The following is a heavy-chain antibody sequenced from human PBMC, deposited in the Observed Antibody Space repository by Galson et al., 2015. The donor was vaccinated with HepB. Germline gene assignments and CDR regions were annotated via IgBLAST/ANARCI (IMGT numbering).Heavy chain of an antibody. V-gene: IGHV3-30-3*01. CDR2: ISHDAGNE. J-gene: IGHJ4*02. CDR1: RFTFSGYA. D-gene: IGHD2-21*02. CDR3: ARGPGAVSAKMARIDY. Sequence: SLRLSCAASRFTFSGYAMHWVRQAPGKGLEWAAVISHDAGNEYYADSVEGRFTISRDNSKNTVYLQMDSLTPQDTGTYYCARGPGAVSAKMARIDYEGQGALVTVSS.